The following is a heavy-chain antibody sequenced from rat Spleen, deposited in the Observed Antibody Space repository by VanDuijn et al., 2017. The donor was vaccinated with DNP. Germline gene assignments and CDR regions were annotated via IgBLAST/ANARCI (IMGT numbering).Heavy chain of an antibody. CDR1: GFTFSDYN. CDR3: TRDREQVDY. Sequence: EVQLVESGGGLVQSGRSLKVSCAASGFTFSDYNMAWVRQAPKKGLEWVATISTTGGSTYYRDSVKGRFTISRDNAKSTLYLQMNSLRSEDTATYYCTRDREQVDYWGQGVMVTVSS. D-gene: IGHD1-10*01. V-gene: IGHV5-7*01. J-gene: IGHJ2*01. CDR2: ISTTGGST.